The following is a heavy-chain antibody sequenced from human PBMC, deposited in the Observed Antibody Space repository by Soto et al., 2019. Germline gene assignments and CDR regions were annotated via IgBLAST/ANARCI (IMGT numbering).Heavy chain of an antibody. CDR3: ARAFYKSSGYCDY. CDR1: GYTFSSYG. V-gene: IGHV1-18*01. J-gene: IGHJ4*02. CDR2: ISAYSGNT. Sequence: QVQLVQSGAEVKKPGASVKVSCKAYGYTFSSYGLSWVRQAPGQGLEWMGWISAYSGNTVYTQRFKGRLTMATDTSTGTAYMELRSLRSDDTAVYYCARAFYKSSGYCDYCGQGTLGTVSS. D-gene: IGHD3-22*01.